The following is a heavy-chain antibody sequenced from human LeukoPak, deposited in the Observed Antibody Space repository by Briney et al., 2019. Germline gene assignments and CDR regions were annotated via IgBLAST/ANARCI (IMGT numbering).Heavy chain of an antibody. D-gene: IGHD2-2*01. CDR3: TRSSAYCSSTSCYVLDY. CDR2: IRSKAYGGTT. J-gene: IGHJ4*02. V-gene: IGHV3-49*04. CDR1: GFTFCDYA. Sequence: GGSLRLSCTASGFTFCDYAMSWVRQAPGKGVEWVGFIRSKAYGGTTEYAASGKGKFTISRDDSKSIAYLQMNSLKTEDTAVYYCTRSSAYCSSTSCYVLDYWGQGTLVTVSS.